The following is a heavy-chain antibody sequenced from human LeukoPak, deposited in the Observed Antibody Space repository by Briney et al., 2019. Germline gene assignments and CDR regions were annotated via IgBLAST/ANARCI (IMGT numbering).Heavy chain of an antibody. Sequence: GGSLRLSCAASGFTITNYAMTWVRQAPAKGLGWVSTISDSGGGTYYTDSVKGRFTISRDGANNTLYLQMNNLRVEDAATYYCARAHGVGFDLWGQGTMVT. D-gene: IGHD3-10*01. CDR1: GFTITNYA. CDR3: ARAHGVGFDL. CDR2: ISDSGGGT. V-gene: IGHV3-23*01. J-gene: IGHJ3*01.